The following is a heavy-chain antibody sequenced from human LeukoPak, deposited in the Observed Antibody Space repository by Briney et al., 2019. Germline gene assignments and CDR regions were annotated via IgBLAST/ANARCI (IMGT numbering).Heavy chain of an antibody. J-gene: IGHJ4*02. Sequence: SETLSLTCTVPGGSISSDYWSWIRQPPGKGLEWIGYIHYSGSTNYNPSLKSRVTISIDTSKHQFSLKLSSVTAADTAVYYCARQSSGCYDYWGQGTLVAVSS. CDR2: IHYSGST. V-gene: IGHV4-59*08. D-gene: IGHD3-22*01. CDR3: ARQSSGCYDY. CDR1: GGSISSDY.